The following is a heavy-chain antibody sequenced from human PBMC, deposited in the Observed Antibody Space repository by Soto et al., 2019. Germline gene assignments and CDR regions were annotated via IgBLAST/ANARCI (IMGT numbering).Heavy chain of an antibody. CDR3: ARHGPRVGCDNSDYYYYGMDV. Sequence: HGESLKISCKGSGYSFTIYWIGWVRQMPGKGLEWMGIIYPGDSDTRYSPSFQGQVTISADKAISTAYLQRSSLKASDAAMYYCARHGPRVGCDNSDYYYYGMDVWGQGTTVTVSS. J-gene: IGHJ6*02. CDR1: GYSFTIYW. D-gene: IGHD3-22*01. V-gene: IGHV5-51*01. CDR2: IYPGDSDT.